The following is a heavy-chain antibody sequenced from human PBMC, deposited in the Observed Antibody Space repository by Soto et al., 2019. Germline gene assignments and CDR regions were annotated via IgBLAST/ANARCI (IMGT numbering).Heavy chain of an antibody. V-gene: IGHV3-23*01. Sequence: EVQLLESGGGLVQPGGSLRLSCAASGFTFSSYAMSWVRQAPGKGLEWVSAISGSGGSTYYADSVKGRFTISRDNSKNTLYLQMNSLRAEDTAVYYCAKDPFYYDPLGDAFVIWGQGTMVTVSS. D-gene: IGHD3-22*01. J-gene: IGHJ3*02. CDR2: ISGSGGST. CDR3: AKDPFYYDPLGDAFVI. CDR1: GFTFSSYA.